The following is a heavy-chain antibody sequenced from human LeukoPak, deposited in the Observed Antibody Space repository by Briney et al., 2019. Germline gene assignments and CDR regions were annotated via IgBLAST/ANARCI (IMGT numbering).Heavy chain of an antibody. D-gene: IGHD5-12*01. CDR1: GFTFSSYA. Sequence: GGSLRLSCAASGFTFSSYAMSWVRQAPGKGLEWVLAISDSGGSTYYADSVKGRFTISRDNSKNTLYLQMNSLRAEDTAVYYCAKVTEVATFDYWGQGTLITVSS. CDR2: ISDSGGST. V-gene: IGHV3-23*01. CDR3: AKVTEVATFDY. J-gene: IGHJ4*02.